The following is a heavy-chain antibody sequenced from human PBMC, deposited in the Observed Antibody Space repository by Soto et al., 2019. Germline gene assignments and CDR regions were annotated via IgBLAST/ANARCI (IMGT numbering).Heavy chain of an antibody. CDR2: INPNSGGT. D-gene: IGHD4-17*01. V-gene: IGHV1-2*02. CDR3: ARNDYGGNSYFDY. CDR1: GYTFTGYY. Sequence: ASVKVSCKASGYTFTGYYMHRVRQAPGQGLEWMGWINPNSGGTNYAQKFQGRVTMTRDTSISTAYMELSRLRSDDTAVYYCARNDYGGNSYFDYWGQGTLVTVSS. J-gene: IGHJ4*02.